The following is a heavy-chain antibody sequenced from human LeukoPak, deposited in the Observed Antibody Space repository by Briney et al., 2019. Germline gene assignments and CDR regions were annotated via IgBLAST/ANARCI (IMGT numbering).Heavy chain of an antibody. D-gene: IGHD1-1*01. CDR2: INHSGST. J-gene: IGHJ6*03. V-gene: IGHV4-34*01. Sequence: SETLSLTCAVYGGSFSGYYWSWIRQPPGKGLEWIGEINHSGSTNYNPSLKSRVTISVDTSKNQFSLKLSSVTAAGTAVYYCARRGPYNWNDVHYYYYMDVWGKGTTVTISS. CDR1: GGSFSGYY. CDR3: ARRGPYNWNDVHYYYYMDV.